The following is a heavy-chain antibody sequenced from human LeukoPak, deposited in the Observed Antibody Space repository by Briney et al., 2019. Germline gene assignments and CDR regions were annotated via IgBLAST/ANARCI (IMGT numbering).Heavy chain of an antibody. CDR1: GGSISSYY. D-gene: IGHD3-10*01. Sequence: PSETLSLTCTVSGGSISSYYWSWIRQPPGKGLEWIGRIYTSGSTNYNPSLKSRVTMSVDTSKNQFSLKLSSVTAADTAVYYCARERKVRGVITGDFDYWGQGTLVTVSS. CDR3: ARERKVRGVITGDFDY. CDR2: IYTSGST. V-gene: IGHV4-4*07. J-gene: IGHJ4*02.